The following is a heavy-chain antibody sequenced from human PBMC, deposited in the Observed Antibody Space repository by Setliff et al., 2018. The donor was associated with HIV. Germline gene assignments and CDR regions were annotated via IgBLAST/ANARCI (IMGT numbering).Heavy chain of an antibody. J-gene: IGHJ4*02. D-gene: IGHD3-3*01. CDR3: ARHANYDFWSGYWGYYFDY. CDR2: ISNTESHT. V-gene: IGHV3-11*03. Sequence: PGGSLRLSCTASGFVFSDSYMTWIRQAPGKGLEWISYISNTESHTNYADSVKGRFTISRDNAKNSLFLQMNSLRAEDTAVYYCARHANYDFWSGYWGYYFDYWGQGTLVTVSS. CDR1: GFVFSDSY.